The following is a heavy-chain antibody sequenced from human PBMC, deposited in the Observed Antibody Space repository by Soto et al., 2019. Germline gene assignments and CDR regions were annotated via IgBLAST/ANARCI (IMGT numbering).Heavy chain of an antibody. CDR2: ISSSSSYI. CDR1: GFTFSSYS. D-gene: IGHD4-17*01. V-gene: IGHV3-21*01. CDR3: ARDVTTVTTRWFDP. J-gene: IGHJ5*02. Sequence: VQLVESGGGLVKPGGSLRLSCAASGFTFSSYSMNWVRQAPGKGLEWVSSISSSSSYIYYADSVKGRFTISRDNAKNSLYLQMNSLRAEDTAVYYCARDVTTVTTRWFDPWGQGTLVTVSS.